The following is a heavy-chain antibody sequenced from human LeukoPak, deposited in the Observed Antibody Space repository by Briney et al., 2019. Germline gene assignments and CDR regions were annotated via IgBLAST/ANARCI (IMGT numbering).Heavy chain of an antibody. CDR1: GYTFTGYY. J-gene: IGHJ4*02. Sequence: ASVTVSCTASGYTFTGYYMHWVRQAPGQGLEWMGRINPNSGGTNYAQKFQGRVTMTRDTSISTAYMELSRLRSDDTAVYYCIRGMVRGVNDYWGQGTLVTVSS. V-gene: IGHV1-2*06. CDR3: IRGMVRGVNDY. D-gene: IGHD3-10*01. CDR2: INPNSGGT.